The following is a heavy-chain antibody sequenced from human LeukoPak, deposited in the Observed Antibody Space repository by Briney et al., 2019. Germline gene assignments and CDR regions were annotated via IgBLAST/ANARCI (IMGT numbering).Heavy chain of an antibody. CDR3: ARLDCSSTSCYTGDYYYYYGMDV. CDR1: GYTFTSYY. D-gene: IGHD2-2*02. J-gene: IGHJ6*02. V-gene: IGHV1-46*01. Sequence: GASVKVSCTASGYTFTSYYMHWVRQAPGQGLEWMGIINPSGGSTSYAQKFQGRVTMTRDTSTSTVYMELSSLRSEDTAVYYCARLDCSSTSCYTGDYYYYYGMDVCGQGTTVTVSS. CDR2: INPSGGST.